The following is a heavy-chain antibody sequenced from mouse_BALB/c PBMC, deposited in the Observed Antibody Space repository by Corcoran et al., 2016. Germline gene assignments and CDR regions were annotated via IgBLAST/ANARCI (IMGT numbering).Heavy chain of an antibody. CDR2: ISSYTGEP. Sequence: QIELVQSGPELKKPGETVKISCKASGYTFTNYGMYWVKQAPGKGLKWMGWISSYTGEPTYADDFKGRFAFSLETSASTAYLQINNLKNEDTATYFCARATAHYYAMDYWGQGTSVTVSS. CDR1: GYTFTNYG. V-gene: IGHV9-3-1*01. D-gene: IGHD1-2*01. CDR3: ARATAHYYAMDY. J-gene: IGHJ4*01.